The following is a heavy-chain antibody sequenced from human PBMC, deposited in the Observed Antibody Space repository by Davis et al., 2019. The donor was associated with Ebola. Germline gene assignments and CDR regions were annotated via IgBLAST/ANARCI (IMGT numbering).Heavy chain of an antibody. CDR2: IIPIFGTA. CDR1: GGTFSSYA. D-gene: IGHD6-6*01. CDR3: ARGAARGHYYYYYMDV. J-gene: IGHJ6*03. V-gene: IGHV1-69*13. Sequence: SVKVSCEASGGTFSSYAISWVRQAPGQGLEWMGGIIPIFGTANYAQKFQGRVTITADESTSTAYMELSSLRSEDTAVYYCARGAARGHYYYYYMDVWGKGTTVTVSS.